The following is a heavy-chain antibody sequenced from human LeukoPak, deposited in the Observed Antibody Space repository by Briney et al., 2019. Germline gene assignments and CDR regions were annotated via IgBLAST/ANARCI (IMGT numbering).Heavy chain of an antibody. J-gene: IGHJ5*02. Sequence: ASVKVSCKASGYTFTSYDSNWVRQATGQGLEWMGWMNPNSGNTGYAQKFQGRVTMTRNTSISTAYMELSSLRSEDTAVYYCARGIKHYGSGSYYRNWFDPWGQGTLVTVSS. D-gene: IGHD3-10*01. CDR2: MNPNSGNT. CDR1: GYTFTSYD. CDR3: ARGIKHYGSGSYYRNWFDP. V-gene: IGHV1-8*01.